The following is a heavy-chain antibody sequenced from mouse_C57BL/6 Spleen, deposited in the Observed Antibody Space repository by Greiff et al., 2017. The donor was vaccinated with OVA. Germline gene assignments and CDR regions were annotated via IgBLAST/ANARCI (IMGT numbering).Heavy chain of an antibody. CDR2: IYPGSGST. D-gene: IGHD2-4*01. Sequence: VKLQQPGAELVKPGASVKMSCKASGYTFTSYWITWVKQRPGQGLEWIGDIYPGSGSTNYNEKFKSKATLTVDTSSSTAYMQLSSLTSEDAAVYYGARSGDDYGPFAYWGQGTLVTVSA. CDR3: ARSGDDYGPFAY. CDR1: GYTFTSYW. J-gene: IGHJ3*01. V-gene: IGHV1-55*01.